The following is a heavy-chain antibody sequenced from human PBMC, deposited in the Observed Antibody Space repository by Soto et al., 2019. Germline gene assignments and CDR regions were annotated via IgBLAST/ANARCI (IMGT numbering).Heavy chain of an antibody. D-gene: IGHD6-19*01. CDR1: GFTFSIYA. CDR2: ISGSGGST. CDR3: ARRSSGWYFDY. Sequence: EVQLLESGGGLVQPRGSLRLSCAAPGFTFSIYAMNWVRQAPGKGLEWVSVISGSGGSTYYADSVKGRFTISRDNSKNTLYLQMNSLRGEDTAVYYCARRSSGWYFDYWGQGTLVTVSS. J-gene: IGHJ4*02. V-gene: IGHV3-23*01.